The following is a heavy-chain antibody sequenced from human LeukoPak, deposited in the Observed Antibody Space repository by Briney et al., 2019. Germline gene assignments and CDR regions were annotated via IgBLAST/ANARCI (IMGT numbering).Heavy chain of an antibody. CDR2: ISSSSSFR. Sequence: SGGSLRLSCAASGFTFSSYSMNWVRQAPGKGLEWVSSISSSSSFRYYADSVKGRFTISRDNAKNSLYLQMNSLRVEDTAVYFCAKDRPNYYGSNGHYYRRDGDYWGQGTLVTVSS. D-gene: IGHD3-22*01. CDR1: GFTFSSYS. CDR3: AKDRPNYYGSNGHYYRRDGDY. J-gene: IGHJ4*02. V-gene: IGHV3-21*04.